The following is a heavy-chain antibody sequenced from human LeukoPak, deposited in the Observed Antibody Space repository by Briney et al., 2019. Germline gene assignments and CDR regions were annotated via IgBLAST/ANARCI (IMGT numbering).Heavy chain of an antibody. Sequence: ASVKVSCKASGYTFTGYYMHWVRQAPGQRLEWMGWINPNSGGTSYAQKSQGRVTMTRDTSISTAYMELSRLRSDDTAVYYCARDKAYTWTYYYDSSGHKTDYWGQGTLVTVSS. CDR1: GYTFTGYY. J-gene: IGHJ4*02. V-gene: IGHV1-2*02. CDR2: INPNSGGT. CDR3: ARDKAYTWTYYYDSSGHKTDY. D-gene: IGHD3-22*01.